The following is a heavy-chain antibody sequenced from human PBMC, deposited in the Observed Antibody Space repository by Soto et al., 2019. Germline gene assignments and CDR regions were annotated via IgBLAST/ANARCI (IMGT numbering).Heavy chain of an antibody. V-gene: IGHV3-23*01. CDR2: ISGNGSSK. CDR3: AKMYDFWSSPHYRMDV. Sequence: GGSLRLPCAASGFTFSSYGMDWVRQAPGKGLEWVSVISGNGSSKYYADSVKGRFTISRDNSKNTLYLQMNSLRAEDTAVYYCAKMYDFWSSPHYRMDVWGQGTTVTVYS. CDR1: GFTFSSYG. J-gene: IGHJ6*02. D-gene: IGHD3-3*01.